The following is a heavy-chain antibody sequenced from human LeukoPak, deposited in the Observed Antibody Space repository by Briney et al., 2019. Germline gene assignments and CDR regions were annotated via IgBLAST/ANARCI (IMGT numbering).Heavy chain of an antibody. D-gene: IGHD3-10*01. CDR3: ARVYYYGSGSYIWFDP. J-gene: IGHJ5*02. Sequence: GESLKISCKGSGYSFTSYWIGWVHQMPGKGLEWMGIIYPGDSDTRYSPSFQGQVTISADKSISTAYLQWSSLKASDTAMYYCARVYYYGSGSYIWFDPWGQGTLVTVSS. CDR2: IYPGDSDT. CDR1: GYSFTSYW. V-gene: IGHV5-51*07.